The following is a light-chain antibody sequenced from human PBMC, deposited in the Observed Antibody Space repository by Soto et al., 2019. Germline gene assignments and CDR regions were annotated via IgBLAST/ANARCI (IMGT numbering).Light chain of an antibody. CDR1: QSVSNNN. Sequence: IVVSQSPGTLSLSTGERATLSCRASQSVSNNNLAWYQQKPGQAPRLLIYGASNRATGIPHRFSGSWACTDFTLTIIRLEPDDFVVYYCQQYCSTPITFGQGTRLEIK. J-gene: IGKJ5*01. V-gene: IGKV3-20*01. CDR2: GAS. CDR3: QQYCSTPIT.